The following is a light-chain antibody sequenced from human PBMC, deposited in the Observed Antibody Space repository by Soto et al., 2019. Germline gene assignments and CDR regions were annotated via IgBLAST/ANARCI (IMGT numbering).Light chain of an antibody. Sequence: IQMTQSASSLSASVGYRVTITCRASQGISNWLAWYQQKPGKAPKLLIYDASTLASGVPSRFSGSASGTEFTLTISSLQPDDFATYYCQQYSSYWTFGQGTKVDIK. CDR1: QGISNW. J-gene: IGKJ1*01. CDR2: DAS. CDR3: QQYSSYWT. V-gene: IGKV1-5*01.